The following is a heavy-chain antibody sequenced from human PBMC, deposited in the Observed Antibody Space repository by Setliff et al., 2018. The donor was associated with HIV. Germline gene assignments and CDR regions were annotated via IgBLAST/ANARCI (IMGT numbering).Heavy chain of an antibody. J-gene: IGHJ1*01. CDR2: FYYRGST. Sequence: SETLSLTCTVSGVSFGSSDYYRAWIRQPPGKGLEWIGSFYYRGSTYYNPSLKSRVTISVDTSKNQFSLKLTSVTAADTAVYYCARHYGAVKSVVTVVAKYFPHWGQGTLVTVSS. CDR1: GVSFGSSDYY. V-gene: IGHV4-39*01. D-gene: IGHD2-21*02. CDR3: ARHYGAVKSVVTVVAKYFPH.